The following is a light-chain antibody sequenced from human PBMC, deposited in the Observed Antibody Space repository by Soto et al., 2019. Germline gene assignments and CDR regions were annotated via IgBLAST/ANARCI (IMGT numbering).Light chain of an antibody. J-gene: IGKJ2*01. CDR1: QSVSSY. V-gene: IGKV3-11*01. CDR3: QQRSNWPRT. CDR2: DAS. Sequence: EIVLTQSPATLSLSPGERATLSCRASQSVSSYLAWYQQKPGQAPRLLIYDASNRATGIPARFSGSGSGTDVTLTISSLGPEDVAVYYCQQRSNWPRTFGQGTKLEIK.